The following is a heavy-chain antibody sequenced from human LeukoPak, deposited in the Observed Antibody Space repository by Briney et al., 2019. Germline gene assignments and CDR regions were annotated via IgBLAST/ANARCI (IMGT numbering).Heavy chain of an antibody. CDR1: RDSISGFF. CDR3: VLAPNSNWFDF. J-gene: IGHJ5*01. Sequence: SLETPSLTCSVSRDSISGFFWEWVWQSPQKGLEWIAVTHYSGTTNYNPSLKSRVTISIDTSRQQFFLKLSSVTAADTAVYYCVLAPNSNWFDFWGQGTRVTVSS. D-gene: IGHD2-8*01. CDR2: THYSGTT. V-gene: IGHV4-59*12.